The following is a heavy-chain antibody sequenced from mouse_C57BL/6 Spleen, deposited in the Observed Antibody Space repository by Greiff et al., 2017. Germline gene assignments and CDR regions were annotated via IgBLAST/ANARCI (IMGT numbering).Heavy chain of an antibody. CDR1: GYTFTSYW. D-gene: IGHD1-1*01. Sequence: QVQLQQPGAELVKPGASVKLSCKASGYTFTSYWMHWVKQRPGRGLEWIGRIDPNSGGTTYNEKFKSKATLTVDKPSSTAYMQLSSLTSEDSAVYYCARGYGSSLYAMDYWGQRTSVTGSS. CDR2: IDPNSGGT. V-gene: IGHV1-72*01. CDR3: ARGYGSSLYAMDY. J-gene: IGHJ4*01.